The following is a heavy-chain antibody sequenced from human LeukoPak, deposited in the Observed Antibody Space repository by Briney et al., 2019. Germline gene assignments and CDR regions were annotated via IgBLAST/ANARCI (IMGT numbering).Heavy chain of an antibody. CDR3: AREKDVGNDFWSGYPYYYYGMVV. CDR1: GFTLSSYS. J-gene: IGHJ6*02. V-gene: IGHV3-21*01. D-gene: IGHD3-3*01. CDR2: ISSSSSYI. Sequence: GGSLRLSCAASGFTLSSYSMNWVRQAPGKGLEWASSISSSSSYIYYADSVKGRFTISRDNAKNSLYLQMNSLRAEDTAVYYCAREKDVGNDFWSGYPYYYYGMVVWGQGTTVTVSS.